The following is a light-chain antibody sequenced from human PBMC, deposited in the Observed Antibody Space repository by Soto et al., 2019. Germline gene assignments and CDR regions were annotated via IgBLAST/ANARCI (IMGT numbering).Light chain of an antibody. V-gene: IGKV3D-15*01. CDR3: QQYNNWPIT. Sequence: EVVLTQSPATLSLSPGERATLSCRASQTVGGHFAWYQQKPGQAPRLLIYGASSRATGIPVRFSGSGSVTEFTLTISSLQSEEFAVYYCQQYNNWPITFGQGTRLEIK. CDR2: GAS. J-gene: IGKJ5*01. CDR1: QTVGGH.